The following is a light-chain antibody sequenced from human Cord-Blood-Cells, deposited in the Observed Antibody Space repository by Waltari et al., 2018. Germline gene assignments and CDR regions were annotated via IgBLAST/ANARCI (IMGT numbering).Light chain of an antibody. Sequence: DIVMTQSPDSLAVSLGERATINCKSTQSVLYSSNNNNYLAWDQQKPGQPPKLLIYWASTRESGVPDRFSGSGSGTDFTLTISSLQAEDVAVYYCQQYYSTPQTFGQGTKLEIK. J-gene: IGKJ2*01. CDR1: QSVLYSSNNNNY. V-gene: IGKV4-1*01. CDR2: WAS. CDR3: QQYYSTPQT.